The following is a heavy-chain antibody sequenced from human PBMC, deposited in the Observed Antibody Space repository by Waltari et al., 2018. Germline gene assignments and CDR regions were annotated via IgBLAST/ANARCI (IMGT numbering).Heavy chain of an antibody. CDR2: ISSGSTFI. Sequence: EVQLVGSGGGLVKPGGALGLSCAACGFTLRCYAMNWVRQAPGKGLEWVSSISSGSTFIYYADSVKGRFTISRDNAKNSLYLQMNSLRAEDTAVYYCAREWGVMVGTAGYYLDYWGQGTLVTVSS. J-gene: IGHJ4*02. V-gene: IGHV3-21*01. CDR3: AREWGVMVGTAGYYLDY. D-gene: IGHD2-15*01. CDR1: GFTLRCYA.